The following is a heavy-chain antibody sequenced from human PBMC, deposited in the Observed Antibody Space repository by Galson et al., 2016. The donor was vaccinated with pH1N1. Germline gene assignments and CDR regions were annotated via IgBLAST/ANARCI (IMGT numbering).Heavy chain of an antibody. CDR2: IHTSGST. CDR1: GGSVSSGHCY. Sequence: SETLSLTCNVSGGSVSSGHCYWSWIRQFPGKGLEWIGHIHTSGSTNYNPSLKSRVTISVDTSKNQFSLKVSSVTAADTAVYYCARDRSPARLYYWGQGILVTVSS. CDR3: ARDRSPARLYY. V-gene: IGHV4-61*01. D-gene: IGHD2-2*01. J-gene: IGHJ4*02.